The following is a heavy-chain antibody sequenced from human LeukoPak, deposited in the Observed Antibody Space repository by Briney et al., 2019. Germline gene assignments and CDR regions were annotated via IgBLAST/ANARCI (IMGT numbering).Heavy chain of an antibody. CDR3: AREVYDILTGYYSPHVQRYYYGMDV. V-gene: IGHV4-34*01. CDR2: INHSGST. Sequence: PSETLSLTCAVYGGSFSGYYWSWIRQPPGKGLEWIGEINHSGSTNYNPSLKSRVTISVDTSKNQFSLKLSSVTAADTAVYYCAREVYDILTGYYSPHVQRYYYGMDVWGQGTTVTVSS. CDR1: GGSFSGYY. J-gene: IGHJ6*02. D-gene: IGHD3-9*01.